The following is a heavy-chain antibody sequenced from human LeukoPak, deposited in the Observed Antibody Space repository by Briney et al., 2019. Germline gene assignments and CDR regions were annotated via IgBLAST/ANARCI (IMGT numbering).Heavy chain of an antibody. Sequence: SETLSLTCAVYGGSFSGYYWSWIRQPPGKGLEWIGEINHGGSTNYNPSLKSRVTISVDTSKNQFSLKLSSVTAADTAVYYCARGRYDILTGYYYYYYGMDVWGKGTTVTVSS. CDR1: GGSFSGYY. J-gene: IGHJ6*04. V-gene: IGHV4-34*01. D-gene: IGHD3-9*01. CDR2: INHGGST. CDR3: ARGRYDILTGYYYYYYGMDV.